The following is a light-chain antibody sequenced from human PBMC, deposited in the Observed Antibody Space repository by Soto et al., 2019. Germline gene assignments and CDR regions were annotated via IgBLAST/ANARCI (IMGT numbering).Light chain of an antibody. J-gene: IGLJ1*01. V-gene: IGLV1-44*01. Sequence: VLTQPPSASGTPGQTVTTSCSGSYSNVGANPVSWYQQVPGRAPQLLIYSNNQRPAGVPGRFSGSRSDTSASLSISGLQSADEVDYYCASWDDTLNDYVFGTGTKVTVL. CDR1: YSNVGANP. CDR2: SNN. CDR3: ASWDDTLNDYV.